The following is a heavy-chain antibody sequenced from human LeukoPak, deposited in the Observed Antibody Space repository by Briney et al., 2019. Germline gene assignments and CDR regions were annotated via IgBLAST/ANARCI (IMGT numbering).Heavy chain of an antibody. V-gene: IGHV1-8*01. Sequence: ASVKVSCKASGYTFTSYDINWVRQATGQGLEWMGWMNPNSGNTGYAQKFQGRVTMTRNTSISTAYMELSSLRSEDTAVYYCARGPLKRLITMIVVVNSNWFDPWGQGTLVTVSS. CDR3: ARGPLKRLITMIVVVNSNWFDP. D-gene: IGHD3-22*01. CDR1: GYTFTSYD. CDR2: MNPNSGNT. J-gene: IGHJ5*02.